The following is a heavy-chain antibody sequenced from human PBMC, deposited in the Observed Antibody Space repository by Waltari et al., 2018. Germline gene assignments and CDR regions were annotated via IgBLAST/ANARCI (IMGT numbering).Heavy chain of an antibody. Sequence: EVQLVESGGGLVQPGGSLRLSCVASGLTFGSHWMSWVRQAPEKGLEWVADIKQDGTQQYYVDSVKGRFTVSRDNHKNSLFLQMNSLRAEDTAVYYCARALPGEITVYDYWAQGALVTVSS. CDR1: GLTFGSHW. CDR3: ARALPGEITVYDY. V-gene: IGHV3-7*01. D-gene: IGHD3-10*01. J-gene: IGHJ4*02. CDR2: IKQDGTQQ.